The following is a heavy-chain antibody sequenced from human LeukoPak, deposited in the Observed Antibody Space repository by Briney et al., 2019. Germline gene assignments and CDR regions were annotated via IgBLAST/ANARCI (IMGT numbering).Heavy chain of an antibody. V-gene: IGHV1-69*13. CDR2: IIPIFGTA. CDR3: ARDHLAGYYRGGLGAFDI. CDR1: GGTFSIYA. Sequence: SVTLSFNSSGGTFSIYAISWVRQAPGQGREWMGGIIPIFGTANYAQKFQGRVTITADDSTSTAYMELSSLRSEDTAVYYCARDHLAGYYRGGLGAFDIWGQGTMVTVSS. J-gene: IGHJ3*02. D-gene: IGHD3-22*01.